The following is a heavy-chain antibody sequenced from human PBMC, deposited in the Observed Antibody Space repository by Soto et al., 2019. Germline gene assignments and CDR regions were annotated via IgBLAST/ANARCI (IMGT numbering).Heavy chain of an antibody. CDR2: ISYSGST. CDR1: GGSISTYY. Sequence: QVQLQESGPGLVKSSETLSLTCTVSGGSISTYYWTWIRQPPGKGLEWIGYISYSGSTNYNPSLKCRVSMSVDISKNQFSLKMRSVTAADTAVYYCARRNFGDYDHYFDSWGQGTLVTVSS. J-gene: IGHJ4*02. D-gene: IGHD4-17*01. V-gene: IGHV4-59*01. CDR3: ARRNFGDYDHYFDS.